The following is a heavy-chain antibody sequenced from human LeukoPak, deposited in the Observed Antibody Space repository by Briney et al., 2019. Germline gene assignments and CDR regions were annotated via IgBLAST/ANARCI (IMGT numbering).Heavy chain of an antibody. Sequence: GGSLRLSCAASGFTSSSYAMSWVRPAPGKGLEWVSAISGSGGSTYYAASVKGRFSISREESKNTLYLQLTSLRAAHTALYYRTRNSGWYGISWGKGTLVTVSS. D-gene: IGHD6-19*01. CDR2: ISGSGGST. CDR3: TRNSGWYGIS. J-gene: IGHJ4*02. CDR1: GFTSSSYA. V-gene: IGHV3-23*01.